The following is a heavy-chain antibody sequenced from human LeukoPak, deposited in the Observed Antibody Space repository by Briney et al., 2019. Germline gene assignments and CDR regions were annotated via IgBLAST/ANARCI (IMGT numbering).Heavy chain of an antibody. CDR2: TSDGGNT. D-gene: IGHD6-19*01. CDR1: GDSISSHY. J-gene: IGHJ6*03. CDR3: ASSGVAGNYYFFMDL. V-gene: IGHV4-59*11. Sequence: ETLSLTCIVSGDSISSHYWTWIRQSAGKGLEWIGYTSDGGNTNYNPSLKSRVTISLETSKNQVSLKLTSATAADTAMYYCASSGVAGNYYFFMDLWGKGTTVTVSS.